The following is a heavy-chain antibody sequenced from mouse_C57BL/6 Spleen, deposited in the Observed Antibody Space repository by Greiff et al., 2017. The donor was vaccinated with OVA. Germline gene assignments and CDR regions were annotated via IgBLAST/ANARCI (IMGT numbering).Heavy chain of an antibody. CDR3: ARSRAYDGYCDYAMDY. Sequence: QVQLQQPGTELVKPGASVKLSCKASGYTFTSYWMHWVKQRPGQGLEWIGNINPSNGGTNYNEKFKSKATLNVDKSSSTAYMQLSSLTSEDSAVYYCARSRAYDGYCDYAMDYWGQGTSVTVSS. D-gene: IGHD2-3*01. CDR1: GYTFTSYW. J-gene: IGHJ4*01. CDR2: INPSNGGT. V-gene: IGHV1-53*01.